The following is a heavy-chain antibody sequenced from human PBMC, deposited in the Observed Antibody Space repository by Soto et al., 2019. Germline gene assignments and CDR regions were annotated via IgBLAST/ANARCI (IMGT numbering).Heavy chain of an antibody. V-gene: IGHV4-59*01. D-gene: IGHD6-13*01. CDR1: GGSISSYY. CDR3: ATSYGNAWYTF. Sequence: SETLSLTCTVSGGSISSYYWSWIRQPPGKGLEWIGYIYYSGSTNYNPSLKSRVTISVDTSKNQFSLKLSSVTAADTAVYYCATSYGNAWYTFWGQGTQVTVSS. J-gene: IGHJ4*02. CDR2: IYYSGST.